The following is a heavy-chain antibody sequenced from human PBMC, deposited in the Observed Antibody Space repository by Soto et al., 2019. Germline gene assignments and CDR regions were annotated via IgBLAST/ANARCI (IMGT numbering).Heavy chain of an antibody. D-gene: IGHD5-18*01. J-gene: IGHJ6*02. CDR2: ISGSGAST. V-gene: IGHV3-23*01. Sequence: GGSLRLSCAASEFTFNIYAMNWVRQAPGKGLEWISGISGSGASTYYTDSVKGRFTISRDNSKNSLYLQINSLRVDDTAVYYCAIYPLGFYGYGRYPMDVWGQGTTVTVS. CDR1: EFTFNIYA. CDR3: AIYPLGFYGYGRYPMDV.